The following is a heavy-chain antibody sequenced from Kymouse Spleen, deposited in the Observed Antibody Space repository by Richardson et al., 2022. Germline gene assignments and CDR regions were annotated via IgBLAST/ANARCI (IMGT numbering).Heavy chain of an antibody. CDR2: INHSGST. J-gene: IGHJ4*02. CDR1: GGSFSGYY. Sequence: QVQLQQWGAGLLKPSETLSLTCAVYGGSFSGYYWSWIRQPPGKGLEWIGEINHSGSTNYNPSLKSRVTISVDTSKNQFSLKLSSVTAADTAVYYCARRPRTTGSDYWGQGTLVTVSS. D-gene: IGHD1-1*01. V-gene: IGHV4-34*01. CDR3: ARRPRTTGSDY.